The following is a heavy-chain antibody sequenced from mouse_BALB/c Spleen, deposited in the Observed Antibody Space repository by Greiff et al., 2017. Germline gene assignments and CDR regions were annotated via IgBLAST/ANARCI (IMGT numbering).Heavy chain of an antibody. J-gene: IGHJ2*01. V-gene: IGHV5-6-4*01. CDR2: ISSGGSYT. CDR1: GFTFSSYT. CDR3: TRGLALDY. Sequence: EVQGVESGGGLVKPGGSLKLSCAASGFTFSSYTMSWVRQTPEKRLEWVATISSGGSYTYYPDSVKGRFTISRDNAKNTLYLQMSSLKSEDTAMYYCTRGLALDYWGQGTTLTVSS.